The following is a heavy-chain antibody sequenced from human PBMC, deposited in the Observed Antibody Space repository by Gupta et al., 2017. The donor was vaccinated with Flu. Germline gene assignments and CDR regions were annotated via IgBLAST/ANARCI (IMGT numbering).Heavy chain of an antibody. Sequence: EVQLVESGGGLVKPGGSLRLSCAASGFTFSSYSMNWVRQAPGTGLEWVSSISSSSSYIYYANSVKGRFTISRDNAKNSLYLQMNSLRAEDTAVYYCARGGRVTIFGVVIIAGGYYFDYWGQGTLVTVSS. CDR3: ARGGRVTIFGVVIIAGGYYFDY. V-gene: IGHV3-21*01. J-gene: IGHJ4*02. D-gene: IGHD3-3*01. CDR1: GFTFSSYS. CDR2: ISSSSSYI.